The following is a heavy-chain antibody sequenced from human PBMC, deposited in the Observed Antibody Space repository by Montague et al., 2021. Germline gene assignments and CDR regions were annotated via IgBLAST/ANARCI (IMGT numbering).Heavy chain of an antibody. CDR1: KFTFRNYG. V-gene: IGHV3-48*02. CDR2: ISISGNII. CDR3: ARDVFGELFSYYYYYMGV. D-gene: IGHD3-10*01. J-gene: IGHJ6*03. Sequence: SLRLSCAASKFTFRNYGMNWVRQAPGKGLELVSYISISGNIIYYADSVKGRFTVSRDNAKNSLYLQMNSLRDEDTAVYFCARDVFGELFSYYYYYMGVWGKGTTVAVPS.